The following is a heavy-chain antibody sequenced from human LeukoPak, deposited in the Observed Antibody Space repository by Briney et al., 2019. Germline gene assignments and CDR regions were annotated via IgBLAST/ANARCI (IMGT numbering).Heavy chain of an antibody. CDR3: AQNGGGSGAYYTY. Sequence: GGSLRLSCAASVFTFNNYVMTWVREAPGKGLEWVSTISDSATRTYYAESVKGRFTISIANSRNTLSLQMNSLRDDASAMYYCAQNGGGSGAYYTYWCLGTVVTVSS. J-gene: IGHJ4*02. D-gene: IGHD3-10*01. CDR1: VFTFNNYV. CDR2: ISDSATRT. V-gene: IGHV3-23*01.